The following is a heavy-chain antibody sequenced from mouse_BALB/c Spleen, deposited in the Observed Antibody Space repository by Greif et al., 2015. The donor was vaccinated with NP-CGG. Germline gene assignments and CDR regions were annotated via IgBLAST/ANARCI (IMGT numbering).Heavy chain of an antibody. Sequence: EVKLMESGGGLVQPGGSRKLSCAASGFTFSSFGMHWVRQAPEKGLEWVAYISSGSSTIYYADTVKGRFTISRDNPKNTLFLQMTGLRSEDTAMYYCARSGVLRLRYAMDYWGQGTSVTVSS. V-gene: IGHV5-17*02. CDR2: ISSGSSTI. J-gene: IGHJ4*01. CDR3: ARSGVLRLRYAMDY. D-gene: IGHD1-2*01. CDR1: GFTFSSFG.